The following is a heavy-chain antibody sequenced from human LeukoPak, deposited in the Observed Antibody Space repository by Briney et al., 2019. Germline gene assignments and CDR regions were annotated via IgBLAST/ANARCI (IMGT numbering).Heavy chain of an antibody. D-gene: IGHD6-6*01. J-gene: IGHJ5*02. Sequence: PSETLSLTCTVSGGSISSGGYYWSWIRQPPGKGLEWIGYIYHSGSTYYNPSLKSRVTISVDTSKNQFSLKLSSVTAADTAVYYCARSSIAYYNWFDPWGQGTLVTVSS. CDR3: ARSSIAYYNWFDP. V-gene: IGHV4-30-2*01. CDR1: GGSISSGGYY. CDR2: IYHSGST.